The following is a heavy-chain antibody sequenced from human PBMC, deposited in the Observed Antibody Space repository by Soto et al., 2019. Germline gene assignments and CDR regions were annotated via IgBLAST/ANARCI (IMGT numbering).Heavy chain of an antibody. D-gene: IGHD3-9*01. V-gene: IGHV4-39*01. J-gene: IGHJ5*02. CDR1: GGSISGSSYY. CDR3: ARQPLRYFDWLLDNWFDP. Sequence: SETLSLTCTVSGGSISGSSYYWGWIRQPPGKGLEWIGSIYYSGSTYYNPSLKSRVTISVDTSKNQFSLKLSSVTAADTAVYYCARQPLRYFDWLLDNWFDPWGQGTLVTVSS. CDR2: IYYSGST.